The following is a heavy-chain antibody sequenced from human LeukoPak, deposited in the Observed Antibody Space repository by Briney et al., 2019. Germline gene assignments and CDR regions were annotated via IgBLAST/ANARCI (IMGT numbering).Heavy chain of an antibody. CDR2: ISYDGSTK. J-gene: IGHJ3*02. Sequence: SGGSLRLSCAASGFTFSTYAMHWVRQAPGKGLEWVAVISYDGSTKYYADSVKGQFTISRDNSKNTLYLRMNSLRAEDTAVYYCAARDYGGNSGIWGQGTMVTVSS. CDR1: GFTFSTYA. V-gene: IGHV3-30*03. D-gene: IGHD4-23*01. CDR3: AARDYGGNSGI.